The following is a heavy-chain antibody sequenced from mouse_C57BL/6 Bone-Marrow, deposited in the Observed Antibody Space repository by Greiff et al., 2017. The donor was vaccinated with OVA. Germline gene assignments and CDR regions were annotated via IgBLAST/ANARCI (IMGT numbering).Heavy chain of an antibody. CDR3: ARHWPYDRYYFDY. D-gene: IGHD2-3*01. J-gene: IGHJ2*01. CDR2: ISSGGSYT. CDR1: GFTFSSYG. V-gene: IGHV5-6*02. Sequence: DVMLVESGGDLVKPGGSLKLSCAASGFTFSSYGMSWVRQTPDKKLEWVATISSGGSYTYYPDSVQGRFTISSDNAKNTLYLQMSSLKSEDTAMYYCARHWPYDRYYFDYWGQGTTLTVSS.